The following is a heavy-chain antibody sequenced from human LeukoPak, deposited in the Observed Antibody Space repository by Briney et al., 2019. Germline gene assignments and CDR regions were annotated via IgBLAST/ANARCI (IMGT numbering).Heavy chain of an antibody. V-gene: IGHV3-7*01. CDR3: ARGGSYSWFDS. CDR2: IKQDGSEK. CDR1: GYTFNNYW. Sequence: PGGSLRLSCAASGYTFNNYWMNWVRQAPGKGLEWVVAIKQDGSEKYYVDSVKGRFTISRDNAKNSLYLQMNSLRAEDTAVYYCARGGSYSWFDSWGQETPVTVSS. J-gene: IGHJ5*01.